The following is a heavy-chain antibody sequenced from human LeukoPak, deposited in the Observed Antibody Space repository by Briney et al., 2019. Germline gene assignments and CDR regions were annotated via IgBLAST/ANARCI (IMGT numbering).Heavy chain of an antibody. CDR3: VRDGNRGYDMDV. J-gene: IGHJ6*02. D-gene: IGHD3-10*01. V-gene: IGHV3-48*01. CDR1: GFTLRYYQ. CDR2: INVVNGAI. Sequence: GGSRRLSCATSGFTLRYYQMNWVRQAPGKGLEWVSYINVVNGAIYYADSVKGRFTISGDIATNSVYLQMNSLRAEDTALYYCVRDGNRGYDMDVWGQGTAVIVSS.